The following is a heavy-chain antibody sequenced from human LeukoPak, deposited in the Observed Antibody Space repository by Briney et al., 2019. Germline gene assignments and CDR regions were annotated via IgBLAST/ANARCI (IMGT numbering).Heavy chain of an antibody. J-gene: IGHJ4*02. CDR1: GFSFNSDW. Sequence: GGSLRLSCAASGFSFNSDWMDWVRQAPGKGLEWVANIKHDESEKNYLDSVKGRFTISRDNAQNSLYLQMNGLRVEDTAVYYCTRRLDYWGQGTLVTVSS. D-gene: IGHD3-16*01. CDR3: TRRLDY. V-gene: IGHV3-7*01. CDR2: IKHDESEK.